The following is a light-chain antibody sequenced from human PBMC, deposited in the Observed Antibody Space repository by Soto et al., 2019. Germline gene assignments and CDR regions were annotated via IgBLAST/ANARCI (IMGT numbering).Light chain of an antibody. Sequence: DIQMTQSPSTLSASVGDRVTITCRASQYITHWLAWYQQKPGKAPNLLIYKASLLESGVTSRFSGGGSGTEFTLNINNLQPDDFATFYCQQYSSYSWTFGQGTKVEIK. V-gene: IGKV1-5*03. CDR2: KAS. CDR3: QQYSSYSWT. CDR1: QYITHW. J-gene: IGKJ1*01.